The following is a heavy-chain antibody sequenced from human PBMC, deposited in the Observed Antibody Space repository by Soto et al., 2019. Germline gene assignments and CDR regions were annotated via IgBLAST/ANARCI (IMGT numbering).Heavy chain of an antibody. CDR3: AKNIGSRTYYFDY. D-gene: IGHD1-26*01. CDR2: ISGSGGST. Sequence: GESLRLSCAASGFTFSSYAMSWVRQAPGKGLEWVSAISGSGGSTYYADSVKGRFTISRDNSKNTLYLQMNSLRAVDTAVYYCAKNIGSRTYYFDYWGQGTLVTVSS. CDR1: GFTFSSYA. J-gene: IGHJ4*02. V-gene: IGHV3-23*01.